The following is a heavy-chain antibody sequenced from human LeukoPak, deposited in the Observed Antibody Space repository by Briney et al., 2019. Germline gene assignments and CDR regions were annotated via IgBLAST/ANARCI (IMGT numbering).Heavy chain of an antibody. V-gene: IGHV4-34*01. D-gene: IGHD3-22*01. CDR1: GGSFSGYY. CDR2: INHSGST. CDR3: ARHRPNYYDSSGYYYSSTYYFDY. J-gene: IGHJ4*02. Sequence: SETLSLTCAVYGGSFSGYYWSWIRQPPGKGLEWIGEINHSGSTNYNPSLKSRVTISVDTSKNQFSLKLSSVTAADTAVYYCARHRPNYYDSSGYYYSSTYYFDYWGQGTLVTVSS.